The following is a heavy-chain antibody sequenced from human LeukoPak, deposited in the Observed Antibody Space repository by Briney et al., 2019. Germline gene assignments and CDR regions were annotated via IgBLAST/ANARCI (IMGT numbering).Heavy chain of an antibody. CDR2: ISSSSDTI. J-gene: IGHJ4*02. Sequence: GGSLRLSCAASGFTFSSYSMNWVRQAPGKGLEWISYISSSSDTIYYAGSVKGRFTISRDNAKNSLFLQMSSLRAEDTAVHYCAVYCSSSDCYDSASKKYFDQWGQGTLVTVSS. V-gene: IGHV3-48*01. D-gene: IGHD2-2*01. CDR3: AVYCSSSDCYDSASKKYFDQ. CDR1: GFTFSSYS.